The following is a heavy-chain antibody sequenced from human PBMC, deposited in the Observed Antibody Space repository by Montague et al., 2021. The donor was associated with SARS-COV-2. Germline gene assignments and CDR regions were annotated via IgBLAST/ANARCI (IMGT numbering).Heavy chain of an antibody. CDR1: GFTFSRYS. D-gene: IGHD6-6*01. Sequence: SLRLSCAASGFTFSRYSVNWVRQAPGKGLDWISYISSSTNIIYYADSVKGRFTISRDNARNSLYLQMDSLRVDDTAVYYCAKDLVLRAARPDALDVWGQGTVVTVSS. J-gene: IGHJ3*01. V-gene: IGHV3-48*04. CDR3: AKDLVLRAARPDALDV. CDR2: ISSSTNII.